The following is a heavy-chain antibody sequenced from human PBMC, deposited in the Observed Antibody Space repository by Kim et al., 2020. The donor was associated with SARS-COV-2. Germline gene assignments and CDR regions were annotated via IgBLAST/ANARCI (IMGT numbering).Heavy chain of an antibody. J-gene: IGHJ4*02. Sequence: SETLSLTCAVYGGSFSGYYWSWIRQPPGKGLEWIGEINHSGSTNYNPSLKSRVTISVDTSKNQFSLKLSSVTAADTAVYYCARGPTNCSGGSCYYGDYFDYWGQGTLVTVSS. CDR3: ARGPTNCSGGSCYYGDYFDY. D-gene: IGHD2-15*01. CDR1: GGSFSGYY. V-gene: IGHV4-34*01. CDR2: INHSGST.